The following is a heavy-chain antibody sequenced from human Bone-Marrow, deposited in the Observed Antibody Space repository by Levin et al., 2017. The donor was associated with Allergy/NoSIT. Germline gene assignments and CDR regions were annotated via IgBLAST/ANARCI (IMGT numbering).Heavy chain of an antibody. D-gene: IGHD5-12*01. V-gene: IGHV4-31*03. CDR2: IYYSGST. Sequence: PSETLSFTCTVSGGSISSGGYYWSWIRQHPGKGLEWIGYIYYSGSTYYNPSLKSRVTISVDTSKNQFSLKLSSVTAADTGVYDCARAVGKIVATIAHFDYWGQGTLVTVSS. J-gene: IGHJ4*02. CDR1: GGSISSGGYY. CDR3: ARAVGKIVATIAHFDY.